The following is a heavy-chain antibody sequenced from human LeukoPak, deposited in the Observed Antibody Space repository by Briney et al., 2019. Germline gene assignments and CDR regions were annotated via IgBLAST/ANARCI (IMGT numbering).Heavy chain of an antibody. CDR3: ARDAEEYCSGGSCYRFDP. CDR1: GVSISSYY. V-gene: IGHV4-59*06. J-gene: IGHJ5*02. CDR2: IYYSGST. Sequence: SETLSLTCTVSGVSISSYYWSWIRQHPGKGLEWIGYIYYSGSTYYNPSLKSRVTISVDTSKNKFSLKLSSVTAADTAVYYCARDAEEYCSGGSCYRFDPWGQGTLVTVSS. D-gene: IGHD2-15*01.